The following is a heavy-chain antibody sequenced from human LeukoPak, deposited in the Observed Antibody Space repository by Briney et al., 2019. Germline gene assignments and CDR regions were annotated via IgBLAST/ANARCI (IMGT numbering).Heavy chain of an antibody. Sequence: SETLSLTCTVSGGSISSYYWSWIRQPPGKGLEWIGYIYYSGSTNYNPSLKSRVTISVDTSKNQFSLKLSSVTAADTAVYYCARGGRWLQKTLDYWGQGTLVTVSS. J-gene: IGHJ4*02. CDR1: GGSISSYY. V-gene: IGHV4-59*01. CDR3: ARGGRWLQKTLDY. CDR2: IYYSGST. D-gene: IGHD5-24*01.